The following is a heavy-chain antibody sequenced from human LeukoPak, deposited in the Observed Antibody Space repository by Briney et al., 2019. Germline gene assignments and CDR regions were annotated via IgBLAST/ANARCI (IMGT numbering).Heavy chain of an antibody. Sequence: PGGSLRLSCAASGFTFSSYAMSWVRQAPGKGLEWVSAISGSGGSTYYADSVKGRFTISRDNSKNTLYLQMNSLRAEDTAVYYCATTHGGDTAMXYFDYWGQGTLVTVSS. V-gene: IGHV3-23*01. CDR2: ISGSGGST. CDR3: ATTHGGDTAMXYFDY. CDR1: GFTFSSYA. J-gene: IGHJ4*02. D-gene: IGHD5-18*01.